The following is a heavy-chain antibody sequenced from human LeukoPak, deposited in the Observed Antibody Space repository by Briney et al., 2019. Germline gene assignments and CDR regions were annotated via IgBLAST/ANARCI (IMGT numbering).Heavy chain of an antibody. CDR3: ARWACSSNSCYNDY. CDR2: IYSGGST. Sequence: GGSLRLSCAASGFTVSNNHMSWVRQAPGKGLEWVSVIYSGGSTYYADSVKGRFTISRDNSKNTLYLQMNSLRAEDTAVYYCARWACSSNSCYNDYWGQGTLVTVSS. J-gene: IGHJ4*02. CDR1: GFTVSNNH. D-gene: IGHD2-2*02. V-gene: IGHV3-53*01.